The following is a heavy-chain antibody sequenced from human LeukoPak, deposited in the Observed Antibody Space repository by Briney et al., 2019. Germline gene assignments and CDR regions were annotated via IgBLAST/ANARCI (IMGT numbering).Heavy chain of an antibody. Sequence: GGSLRLSCAASGFTFSSYAMSWVRQAPGKGLEWVSAISGSGGSTYYADSVKGRFTISRDNAKISLFLQMNDLRAEDTAVYYCARDKYGDYAFDFWGQGTLVTVSS. CDR2: ISGSGGST. CDR1: GFTFSSYA. V-gene: IGHV3-23*01. D-gene: IGHD4-17*01. J-gene: IGHJ4*02. CDR3: ARDKYGDYAFDF.